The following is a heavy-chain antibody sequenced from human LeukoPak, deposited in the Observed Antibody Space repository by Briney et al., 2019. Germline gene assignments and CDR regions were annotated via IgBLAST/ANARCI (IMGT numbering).Heavy chain of an antibody. Sequence: PSETLPQIFTVSGGSIISYYWSWIRQPPGKGLEWIGYIYYSGSTNYNPSLKSRVTISVDTSKNQFSLKLSSVTAADTAVYYCARRTTGSDGGAFGYWGQGTLVTVSS. D-gene: IGHD3-16*01. V-gene: IGHV4-59*08. CDR2: IYYSGST. J-gene: IGHJ4*02. CDR1: GGSIISYY. CDR3: ARRTTGSDGGAFGY.